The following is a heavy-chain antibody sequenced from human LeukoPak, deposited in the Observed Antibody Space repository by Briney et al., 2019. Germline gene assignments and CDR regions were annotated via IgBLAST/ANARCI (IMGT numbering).Heavy chain of an antibody. J-gene: IGHJ4*02. CDR3: ARRKGLARGVITKGYYFDY. D-gene: IGHD3-10*01. CDR1: GGTFSSYA. Sequence: SVKVSCKASGGTFSSYAISWVRQAPGQGLEWMGGIIPIFGTANYAQKFQGRVTITADESTSTAYMELSSLRSEDTAVYYCARRKGLARGVITKGYYFDYWGQGTLVTVSS. CDR2: IIPIFGTA. V-gene: IGHV1-69*13.